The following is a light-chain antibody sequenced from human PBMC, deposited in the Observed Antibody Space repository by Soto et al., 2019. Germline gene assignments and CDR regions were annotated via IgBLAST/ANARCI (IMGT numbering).Light chain of an antibody. Sequence: VLTQSPGTLSLSPGVSATLSCRASKSVGSSYLAWYQHKPGQAPRILIDSVSYRATGIPDRFSGSGSEPDFTLTINRLEPEDFAVYYCQQYGVSPMYSVDQGTRLVSK. CDR2: SVS. CDR1: KSVGSSY. CDR3: QQYGVSPMYS. V-gene: IGKV3-20*01. J-gene: IGKJ2*01.